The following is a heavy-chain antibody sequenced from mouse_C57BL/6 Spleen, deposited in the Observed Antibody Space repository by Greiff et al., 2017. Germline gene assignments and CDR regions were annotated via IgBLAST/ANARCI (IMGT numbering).Heavy chain of an antibody. V-gene: IGHV1-15*01. CDR3: TKDSYYAKDY. CDR2: IDPETGGT. Sequence: VQLQQSGAELVRPGASVTLSCKASGYTFTDYEMHWVKQTPVHGLEWIGAIDPETGGTAYNQKFKGKAILTADKSSSTAYMELRSLTSEDSAVYYCTKDSYYAKDYWGQGTSVTVSS. CDR1: GYTFTDYE. J-gene: IGHJ4*01.